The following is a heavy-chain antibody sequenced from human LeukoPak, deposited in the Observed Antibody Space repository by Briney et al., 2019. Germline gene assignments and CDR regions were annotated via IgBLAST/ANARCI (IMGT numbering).Heavy chain of an antibody. D-gene: IGHD4-17*01. V-gene: IGHV4-61*01. J-gene: IGHJ4*02. CDR2: ISYSGST. CDR3: ARAYGDYPFDY. CDR1: GGSISSSSYY. Sequence: SETLSLTCTVSGGSISSSSYYWSWIRQPPGKGLEWIGYISYSGSTTYPPSLKSRVTISVDPSKNQFSLKLSSVPAADTAVSYCARAYGDYPFDYWGPGTLVTVSS.